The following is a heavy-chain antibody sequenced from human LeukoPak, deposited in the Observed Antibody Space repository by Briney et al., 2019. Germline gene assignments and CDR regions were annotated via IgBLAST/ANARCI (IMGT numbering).Heavy chain of an antibody. CDR2: INHSGST. J-gene: IGHJ6*02. CDR3: ARVVTIVVVPAAMDV. V-gene: IGHV4-34*01. D-gene: IGHD2-2*01. CDR1: GGSFSGYY. Sequence: SETLSLTCAVYGGSFSGYYWSWIRQPPGKGLEWIGEINHSGSTNYNPSLKSRVTISVDTSKNQFSLKLSSVIAADTAVYYCARVVTIVVVPAAMDVWGQGTTATVSS.